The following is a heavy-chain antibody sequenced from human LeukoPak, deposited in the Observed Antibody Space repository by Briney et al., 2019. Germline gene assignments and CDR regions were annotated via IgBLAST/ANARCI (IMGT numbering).Heavy chain of an antibody. J-gene: IGHJ4*02. Sequence: GGSLRLSCAASGFTFSGNAMNWVRQAPGKGLEWVSGISGSGGSTYYADSVKGRFTISRDNAKNSLYLQMNSLRAEDTAVYYCARATYYYDSSGYAQGYYFDYWGQGTLVTVSS. CDR3: ARATYYYDSSGYAQGYYFDY. CDR2: ISGSGGST. V-gene: IGHV3-23*01. CDR1: GFTFSGNA. D-gene: IGHD3-22*01.